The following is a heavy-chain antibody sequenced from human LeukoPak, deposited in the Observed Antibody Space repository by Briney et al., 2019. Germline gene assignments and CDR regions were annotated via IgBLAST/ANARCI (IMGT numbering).Heavy chain of an antibody. V-gene: IGHV3-30-3*01. J-gene: IGHJ5*02. Sequence: GSLRLSCAASGFTFSSYAMHWVRQAPGKGLEWAAVISYDGSNKYYADSVKGRFTISRDNSKNTLYLQMNSLRAEDTAVYYCAREDIAVAGTYFDPWGQGTLVTVSS. CDR2: ISYDGSNK. D-gene: IGHD6-19*01. CDR3: AREDIAVAGTYFDP. CDR1: GFTFSSYA.